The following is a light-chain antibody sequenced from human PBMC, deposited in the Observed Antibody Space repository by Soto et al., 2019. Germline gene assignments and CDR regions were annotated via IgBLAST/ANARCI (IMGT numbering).Light chain of an antibody. CDR1: QSISSW. V-gene: IGKV1-5*03. CDR3: QQYSIYPIT. J-gene: IGKJ5*01. CDR2: KAS. Sequence: DIQMTQSPSTLSVSVGDRVTITCRASQSISSWLAWYQQKPGKAPKSLIYKASSLESGVPSRFSGSGSGTEFTLPISSLQPDDFATYYCQQYSIYPITFGQGTRLEI.